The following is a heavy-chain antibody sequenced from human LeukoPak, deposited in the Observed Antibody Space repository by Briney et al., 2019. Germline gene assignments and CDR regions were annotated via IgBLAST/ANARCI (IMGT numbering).Heavy chain of an antibody. D-gene: IGHD1-26*01. J-gene: IGHJ5*02. CDR1: GFTFSSYS. Sequence: GGSLRLSCSASGFTFSSYSMDWVREAPGKGPVYVSGINNNGGATQYVDSVKGRFTISRDNSKNTVYLQMSSLRPEDTAVYYCVKAKVGATFDPWGQGTLVTVSS. CDR3: VKAKVGATFDP. V-gene: IGHV3-64D*06. CDR2: INNNGGAT.